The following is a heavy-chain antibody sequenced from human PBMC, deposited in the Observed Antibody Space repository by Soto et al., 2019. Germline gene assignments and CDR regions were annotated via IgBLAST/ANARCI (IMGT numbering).Heavy chain of an antibody. D-gene: IGHD2-2*01. CDR2: ISSSSTTI. V-gene: IGHV3-48*02. CDR3: ARDLKYQEGDYFDY. CDR1: GFTFILYG. J-gene: IGHJ4*02. Sequence: PRWSLRLSCASSGFTFILYGMNWVRQSPGKGLECVSYISSSSTTISYADSVKGRFTISRDNAKTSLSLLMNSLRDEDTAVSYCARDLKYQEGDYFDYWGQGVLVTVSS.